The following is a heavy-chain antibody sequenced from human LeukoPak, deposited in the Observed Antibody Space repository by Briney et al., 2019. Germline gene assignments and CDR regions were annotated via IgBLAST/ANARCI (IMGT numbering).Heavy chain of an antibody. J-gene: IGHJ5*02. CDR1: GGSISIYY. V-gene: IGHV4-59*12. CDR3: VRDANGIWPVDP. CDR2: VHYSGST. D-gene: IGHD1-1*01. Sequence: PSETLSLTCTVSGGSISIYYYNWIRQPPGKGLEWIGYVHYSGSTNYNPSLKSRVTMSIDTSKNQFSLKMTSVTAADTAVYYCVRDANGIWPVDPWGQGTLVTVSS.